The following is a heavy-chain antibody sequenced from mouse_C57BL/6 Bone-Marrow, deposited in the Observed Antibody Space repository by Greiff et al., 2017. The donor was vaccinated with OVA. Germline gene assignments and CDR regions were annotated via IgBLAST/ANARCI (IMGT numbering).Heavy chain of an antibody. CDR2: IYPGSGST. V-gene: IGHV1-55*01. CDR1: GYTFTSYW. J-gene: IGHJ1*03. Sequence: VQLQQPGAELVKPGASVKISCKASGYTFTSYWITWVKQRPGQGLEWIGDIYPGSGSTNYNEKFKSKATLTVDTSSSTAYMQLSSLTSEDSAVYYGARRYYGSSYWYFDVWGTGTTVTVSS. D-gene: IGHD1-1*01. CDR3: ARRYYGSSYWYFDV.